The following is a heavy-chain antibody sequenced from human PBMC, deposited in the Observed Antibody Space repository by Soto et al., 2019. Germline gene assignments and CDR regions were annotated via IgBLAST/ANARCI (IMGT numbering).Heavy chain of an antibody. CDR3: TRRDCSSTSCPRMDV. V-gene: IGHV3-73*01. J-gene: IGHJ6*01. CDR1: GFTFSGSA. CDR2: IRSKANSYAT. D-gene: IGHD2-2*01. Sequence: GSLRLSCAASGFTFSGSAMHWVRQASGKGLEWVGRIRSKANSYATAYAASVKGRFTISRDDSKNTAYLQMNSLKTEDTAVYYCTRRDCSSTSCPRMDVWGQGTTVTVSS.